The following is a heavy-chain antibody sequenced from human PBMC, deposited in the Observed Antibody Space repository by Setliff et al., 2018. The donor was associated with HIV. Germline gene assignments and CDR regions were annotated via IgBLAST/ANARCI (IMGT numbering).Heavy chain of an antibody. J-gene: IGHJ4*02. CDR3: ARGRMAAAGMFIPRALDY. D-gene: IGHD6-13*01. CDR1: GYTFTDYF. CDR2: INPNTGDT. V-gene: IGHV1-2*02. Sequence: ASVKVSCKASGYTFTDYFLHWVRQAPGQGLEWMGYINPNTGDTNSAQKFQGRVTFTTDESTSTAYMELRSLRSDDTAIFYCARGRMAAAGMFIPRALDYWGQGTLVTVSS.